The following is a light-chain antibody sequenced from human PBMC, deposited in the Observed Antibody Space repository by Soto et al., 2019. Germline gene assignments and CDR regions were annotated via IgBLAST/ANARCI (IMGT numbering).Light chain of an antibody. V-gene: IGKV1-39*01. J-gene: IGKJ5*01. CDR2: AAS. CDR1: ESIARH. Sequence: DIQMTQSPSSLSASVGDRVTITCRASESIARHLNWYQQKPGKAPKLLIYAASSLQNGVPSRFRGGGSGTDFTLTISNLQPEDFATYYCQQTYSTLSFTFGQGTRLEIK. CDR3: QQTYSTLSFT.